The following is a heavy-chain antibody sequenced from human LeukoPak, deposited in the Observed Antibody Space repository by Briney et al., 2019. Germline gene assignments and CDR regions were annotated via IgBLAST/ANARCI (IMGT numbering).Heavy chain of an antibody. CDR3: ATSARTYLGSSLDY. Sequence: GGSLRLSCAASGFTFSNYAMSWVRQAPGKGLEWVSGISSDASITSYADPVKGRFTISRDNAKNTLYLQMNSLRAEDTALYYCATSARTYLGSSLDYWGQGTLVTVSS. CDR2: ISSDASIT. V-gene: IGHV3-74*01. D-gene: IGHD2-15*01. CDR1: GFTFSNYA. J-gene: IGHJ4*02.